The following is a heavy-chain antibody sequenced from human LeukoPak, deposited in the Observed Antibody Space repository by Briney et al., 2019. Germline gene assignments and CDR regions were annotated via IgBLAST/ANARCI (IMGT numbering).Heavy chain of an antibody. CDR1: GFTFSSYW. V-gene: IGHV3-7*01. CDR2: IKQDGSEK. D-gene: IGHD1-14*01. CDR3: VRDAVTAY. Sequence: GGSLRLSCAASGFTFSSYWMSWVRQAPGKGLEWVANIKQDGSEKYYVDSVKGRFTISRNNAKNSLFLQMNSLRNEDTAVYYCVRDAVTAYWGPGTLVTVSS. J-gene: IGHJ4*02.